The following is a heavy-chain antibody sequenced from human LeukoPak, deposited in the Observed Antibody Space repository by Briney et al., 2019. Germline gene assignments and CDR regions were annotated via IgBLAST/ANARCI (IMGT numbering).Heavy chain of an antibody. CDR1: GFTFSSYG. Sequence: GGSLRLSCAASGFTFSSYGMHWVRQAPGKGLEWVAFIRYDGSNKYYADSVKGRFTISRDNAKNSLYLQMNSLRAEDTAVYYCARVRSGSYSGYMDVWGKGTTVTISS. J-gene: IGHJ6*03. V-gene: IGHV3-30*02. CDR2: IRYDGSNK. CDR3: ARVRSGSYSGYMDV. D-gene: IGHD3-10*01.